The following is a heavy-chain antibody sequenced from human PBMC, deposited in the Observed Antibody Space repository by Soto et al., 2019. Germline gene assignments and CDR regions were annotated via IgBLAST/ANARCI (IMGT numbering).Heavy chain of an antibody. D-gene: IGHD2-2*01. CDR2: INAGNGNT. V-gene: IGHV1-3*01. J-gene: IGHJ6*02. CDR3: AKTLWEDCSSTSCYDPNGRYGMDV. Sequence: QVQLVQSGAEVKKPGASVKVSCKASGYTFTSYAMHWVRQAPGQRLEWMGWINAGNGNTKYSQKFQGRVTITRDTPASTADMELSSLRSEDTAVYYCAKTLWEDCSSTSCYDPNGRYGMDVWGRGTTVTVSS. CDR1: GYTFTSYA.